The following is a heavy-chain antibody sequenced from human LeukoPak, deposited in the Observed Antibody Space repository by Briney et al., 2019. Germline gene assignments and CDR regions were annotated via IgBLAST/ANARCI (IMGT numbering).Heavy chain of an antibody. D-gene: IGHD3-16*02. CDR3: ARDISESTLRLGELSLDY. CDR2: ISAYNGNT. CDR1: GYTFTSYG. Sequence: ASVKVSCKASGYTFTSYGISWVRQAPGQGLEWMGWISAYNGNTNYAQKLQGRVTMTTDTSTSTAYMELRSLRSDDTAVYYCARDISESTLRLGELSLDYWGQGTLVTASS. J-gene: IGHJ4*02. V-gene: IGHV1-18*01.